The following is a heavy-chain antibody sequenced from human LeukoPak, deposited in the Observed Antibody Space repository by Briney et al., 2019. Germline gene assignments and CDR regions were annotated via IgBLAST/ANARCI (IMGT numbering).Heavy chain of an antibody. CDR3: ARDLTLPSDY. CDR2: INWNGGST. D-gene: IGHD2-21*02. CDR1: GFTFDDYG. Sequence: GGSLRLSCAASGFTFDDYGMSWVRQAPGKGLEWVSGINWNGGSTGYADSVKGRFTSSRDNAKNSLYLQMNSLTAEDTALYYCARDLTLPSDYWGQGTLVTVSS. V-gene: IGHV3-20*04. J-gene: IGHJ4*02.